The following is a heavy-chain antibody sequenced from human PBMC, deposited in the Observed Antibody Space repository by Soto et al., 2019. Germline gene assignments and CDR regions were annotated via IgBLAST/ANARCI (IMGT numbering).Heavy chain of an antibody. CDR3: ARDLGAFLDY. CDR1: GFTFSNYE. J-gene: IGHJ4*02. CDR2: ISSSGNNV. V-gene: IGHV3-48*03. Sequence: EVQLVESGGDLVQPGGSLRLSCAASGFTFSNYEMNWVRQAPGKGLEWVSYISSSGNNVYYANSLKGRVTISRDNAKSSLYLELNSLGAEEKGVYYCARDLGAFLDYWGQGTLVTVSS. D-gene: IGHD7-27*01.